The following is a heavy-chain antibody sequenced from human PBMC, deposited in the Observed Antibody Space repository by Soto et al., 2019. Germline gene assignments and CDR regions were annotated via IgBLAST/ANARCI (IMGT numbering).Heavy chain of an antibody. Sequence: EVQLVESGGGLVQPGGSLKLSCAASRFTFSGSTMHWVRQASGKGLEWVGRIRSKANSYATAYAASVKGRFTISRDDSKNTAYLQMNSLKTEDTAVYYCTRLVLGSVVYWGQGTLVTVSS. CDR3: TRLVLGSVVY. D-gene: IGHD2-15*01. CDR2: IRSKANSYAT. CDR1: RFTFSGST. V-gene: IGHV3-73*02. J-gene: IGHJ4*02.